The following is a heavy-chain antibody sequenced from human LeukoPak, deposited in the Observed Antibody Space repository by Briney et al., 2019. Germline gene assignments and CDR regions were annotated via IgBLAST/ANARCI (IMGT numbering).Heavy chain of an antibody. CDR1: GFTFSSYA. Sequence: GGSLRLSCAASGFTFSSYAMSWVRQAPGKGLEWVSAISGSGGSTYYADSVRGRFTISRDNSKNTLYLQMNSLRAEDMAVYFCARGLGMVRGVIFDCWGQGTLVTVSS. V-gene: IGHV3-23*01. CDR2: ISGSGGST. D-gene: IGHD3-10*01. CDR3: ARGLGMVRGVIFDC. J-gene: IGHJ4*02.